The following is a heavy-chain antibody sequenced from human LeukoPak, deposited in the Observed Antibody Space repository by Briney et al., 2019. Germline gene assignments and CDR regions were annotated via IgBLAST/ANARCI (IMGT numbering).Heavy chain of an antibody. J-gene: IGHJ4*02. Sequence: RRSLRLSCAASGFAFSTYAMTWVRQAPEKGLQWVSTISTSGRATYYADSVEGRFTISRDNSKNTLYLQMNSLRADDTAVYCCAKARGSSVYEQFDYWGQGTQVTVSP. CDR3: AKARGSSVYEQFDY. CDR1: GFAFSTYA. V-gene: IGHV3-23*01. D-gene: IGHD5/OR15-5a*01. CDR2: ISTSGRAT.